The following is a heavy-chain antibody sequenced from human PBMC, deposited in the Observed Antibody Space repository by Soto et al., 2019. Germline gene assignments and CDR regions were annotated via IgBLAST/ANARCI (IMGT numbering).Heavy chain of an antibody. V-gene: IGHV3-23*01. CDR1: GFTFGSDA. CDR3: AKGRHGSSYSASGY. D-gene: IGHD2-15*01. Sequence: EVQLLESGGGLVQPGGSLKLSCAASGFTFGSDAMSWARQAPGKGLEWVSVISGSGGETFYADSVKGRFTISRDNSKNTLFLQMNSLRADDTALYYCAKGRHGSSYSASGYWGQGTLVTVSS. J-gene: IGHJ4*02. CDR2: ISGSGGET.